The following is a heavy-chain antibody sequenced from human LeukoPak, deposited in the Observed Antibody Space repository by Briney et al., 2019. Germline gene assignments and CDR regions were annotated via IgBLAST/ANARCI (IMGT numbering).Heavy chain of an antibody. Sequence: PSETLSLTCTVSGGSISGYYWSWIRQPPGKGLEWIGYIYYSGSTNYNPSLKSRVTISVDTSKNQFSLKLSSVTAADTAVYYCARTVPIFGVVILPSWFDPWGQGTLVTVSS. CDR1: GGSISGYY. CDR3: ARTVPIFGVVILPSWFDP. D-gene: IGHD3-3*01. V-gene: IGHV4-59*08. J-gene: IGHJ5*02. CDR2: IYYSGST.